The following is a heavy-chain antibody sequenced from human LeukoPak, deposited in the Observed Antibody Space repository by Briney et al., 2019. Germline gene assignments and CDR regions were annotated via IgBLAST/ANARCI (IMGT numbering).Heavy chain of an antibody. Sequence: SETLSLTCAVYGGSFSDYYWSWIRQPPGKGLEWIGSIYHSGSTYYNPSLKSRVTISVDTSKNQFSLKLSSVTAADTAVYYCARGRFLEWLLSWGQGTLVTVSS. CDR3: ARGRFLEWLLS. V-gene: IGHV4-34*01. D-gene: IGHD3-3*01. J-gene: IGHJ5*02. CDR1: GGSFSDYY. CDR2: IYHSGST.